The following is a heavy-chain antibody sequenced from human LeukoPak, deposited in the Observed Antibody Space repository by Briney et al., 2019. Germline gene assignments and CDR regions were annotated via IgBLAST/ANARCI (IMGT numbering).Heavy chain of an antibody. CDR2: ISSSSSYI. Sequence: PGGSLRLSCAASGFTFSSYSMNWVRQAPGKGLEWVSSISSSSSYIYYADSVKGRFTISRDNAKNSLYLQMNSLRAEDTAVYYCARDRSSWRWLQFYFDYWGQGTLVTVSS. D-gene: IGHD5-24*01. CDR3: ARDRSSWRWLQFYFDY. V-gene: IGHV3-21*01. CDR1: GFTFSSYS. J-gene: IGHJ4*02.